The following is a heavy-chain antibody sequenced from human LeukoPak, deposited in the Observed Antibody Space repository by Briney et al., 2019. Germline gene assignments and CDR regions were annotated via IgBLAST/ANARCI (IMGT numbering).Heavy chain of an antibody. CDR2: FKSKTDGGTT. CDR1: GFTFSNAW. V-gene: IGHV3-15*01. D-gene: IGHD3-16*02. J-gene: IGHJ4*02. CDR3: TTGVMITFGGVIVFDY. Sequence: GGSLRLSCAASGFTFSNAWMSWVRQAPGKGLEWVGRFKSKTDGGTTDYAAPVKGRFTISRDDSKNTLYLQMNSLKTEDTAVYYCTTGVMITFGGVIVFDYWGQGTLVTVSS.